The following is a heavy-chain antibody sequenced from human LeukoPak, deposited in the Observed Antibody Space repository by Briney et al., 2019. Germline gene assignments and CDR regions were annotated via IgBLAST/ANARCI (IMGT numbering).Heavy chain of an antibody. Sequence: SETLSLTCTVSGGSISSSSYYWGWIRQPPGKGLEWIGEINYSGSTNYNPSLKSRVTISVDTSKNQFSLKLSSVTAADTAVYYCARSSTVIDFDYRGQGTLVTVSS. CDR2: INYSGST. J-gene: IGHJ4*02. CDR3: ARSSTVIDFDY. V-gene: IGHV4-39*07. CDR1: GGSISSSSYY. D-gene: IGHD4-17*01.